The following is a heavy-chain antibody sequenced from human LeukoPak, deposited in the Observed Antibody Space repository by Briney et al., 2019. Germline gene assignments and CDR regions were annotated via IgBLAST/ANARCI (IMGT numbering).Heavy chain of an antibody. Sequence: PGGSLRLSCAASGFIFSSYWMTWVRQAPGKGLEWVANIKQHGNEKYYVDSVKGRFTISRDNAKSSLHLQMNSLRAEDTAVYYCARVRGGYYFDYWGQGTLVTVSS. CDR1: GFIFSSYW. CDR2: IKQHGNEK. J-gene: IGHJ4*02. CDR3: ARVRGGYYFDY. D-gene: IGHD3-16*01. V-gene: IGHV3-7*05.